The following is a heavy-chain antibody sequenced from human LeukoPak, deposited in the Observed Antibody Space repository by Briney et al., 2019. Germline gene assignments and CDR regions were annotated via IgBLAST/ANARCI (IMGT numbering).Heavy chain of an antibody. CDR2: ISYDRGNT. D-gene: IGHD2-15*01. J-gene: IGHJ6*02. CDR1: GFTFNSYG. CDR3: AKEGQYCSGGSCYRPRYGMDV. Sequence: GGSLRVFCAASGFTFNSYGMHWVRQAPGKGLEKVAVISYDRGNTYYADSVKGRFTISRDNSKNTLYLQMNSLRAEDTAVYYCAKEGQYCSGGSCYRPRYGMDVWGQGTTVTVSS. V-gene: IGHV3-30*18.